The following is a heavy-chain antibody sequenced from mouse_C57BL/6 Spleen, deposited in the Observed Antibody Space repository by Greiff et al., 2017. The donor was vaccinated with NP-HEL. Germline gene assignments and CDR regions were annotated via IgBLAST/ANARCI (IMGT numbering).Heavy chain of an antibody. Sequence: QVQLKESGPGILQPSQTLSLTCSFSGFSLSTFGMGVGWIRQPSGKGLEWLAHIWWDDDKYYNPALKSRLTISTDTSKNQVFLKIAKVDTADTATYYCARIAGLYSLSYWYFDVWGTGTTVTVSS. CDR3: ARIAGLYSLSYWYFDV. D-gene: IGHD6-1*01. V-gene: IGHV8-8*01. CDR2: IWWDDDK. CDR1: GFSLSTFGMG. J-gene: IGHJ1*03.